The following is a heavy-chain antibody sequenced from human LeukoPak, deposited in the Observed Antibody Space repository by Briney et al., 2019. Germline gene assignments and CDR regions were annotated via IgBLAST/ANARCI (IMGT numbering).Heavy chain of an antibody. CDR1: GGSISSRSYY. CDR2: IYYSGST. CDR3: ARVQDYGRNWFDP. V-gene: IGHV4-39*07. J-gene: IGHJ5*02. D-gene: IGHD4-17*01. Sequence: PSETLSLTCTVSGGSISSRSYYWGWIRQPPGKGLEWIGSIYYSGSTNYNPSLKSRVTISVDTSKNQFSLKLSSVTAADTAVYYCARVQDYGRNWFDPWGQGTLVTVSS.